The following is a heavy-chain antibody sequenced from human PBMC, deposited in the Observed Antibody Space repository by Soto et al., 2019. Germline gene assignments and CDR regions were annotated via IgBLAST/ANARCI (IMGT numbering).Heavy chain of an antibody. J-gene: IGHJ3*02. Sequence: QITLKESGPTLVKPTQTLTLTCTASGLSFGTSGVGVGWIRQPPGKALEWLALIYWNDDQRYSPSLKISLTITKDTSKNQVVLTMTNVDPVDTATYYCASMTTVATAAFDIWGQGIMVTVPS. D-gene: IGHD4-17*01. CDR1: GLSFGTSGVG. CDR2: IYWNDDQ. CDR3: ASMTTVATAAFDI. V-gene: IGHV2-5*01.